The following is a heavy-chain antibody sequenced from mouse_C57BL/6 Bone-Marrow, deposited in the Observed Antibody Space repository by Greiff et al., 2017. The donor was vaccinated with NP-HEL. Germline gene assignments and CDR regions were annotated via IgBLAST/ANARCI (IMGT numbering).Heavy chain of an antibody. V-gene: IGHV7-3*01. CDR2: IRNKANGYTT. D-gene: IGHD1-1*01. CDR1: GFTFTDYY. J-gene: IGHJ1*03. CDR3: ARLHYYGSSYWYFDV. Sequence: EVQLQESGGGLVQPGGSLSLSCAASGFTFTDYYMSWVRQPPGKALEWLGFIRNKANGYTTEYSASVKGRFTISRDNSQSILYLQMNALRAEDSATYYCARLHYYGSSYWYFDVWGTGTTVTVSS.